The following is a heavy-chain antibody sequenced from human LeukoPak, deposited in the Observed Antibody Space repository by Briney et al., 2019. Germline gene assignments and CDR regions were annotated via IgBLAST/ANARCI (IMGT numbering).Heavy chain of an antibody. Sequence: GGSLRLSCAASGFTFSNYRMSWVRQAPGRGLEWVANIKQDGSEKYYVDSVKGRFTISRDNAKNSIYLQMNSLRVEDTAVYYCARAWGTVGAMPAFWGQGTLVTVSS. D-gene: IGHD1-26*01. CDR3: ARAWGTVGAMPAF. J-gene: IGHJ4*02. V-gene: IGHV3-7*01. CDR2: IKQDGSEK. CDR1: GFTFSNYR.